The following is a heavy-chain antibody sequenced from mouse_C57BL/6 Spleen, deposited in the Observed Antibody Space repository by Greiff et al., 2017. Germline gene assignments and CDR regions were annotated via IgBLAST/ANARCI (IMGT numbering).Heavy chain of an antibody. V-gene: IGHV1-61*01. D-gene: IGHD1-1*01. CDR2: IYPSDSET. CDR3: ARVTTVGRFAY. CDR1: GYTFTSYW. J-gene: IGHJ3*01. Sequence: QVQLQQPGAELVRPGSSVKLSCKASGYTFTSYWMDWVKQRPGQGLEWIGNIYPSDSETHYNQKFKDKATLTVDKSSSTAYMQLSSLTSEDSAVYYCARVTTVGRFAYWGQGTLVTVSA.